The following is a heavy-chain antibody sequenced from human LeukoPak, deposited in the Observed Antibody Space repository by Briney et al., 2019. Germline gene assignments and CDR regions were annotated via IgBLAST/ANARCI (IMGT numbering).Heavy chain of an antibody. Sequence: SVKVSCKASGGTFSSYAISWVRQAPGQGLEWMGRIIPILGIANYAQKFQSRVTITADKSTSTAYMELSSLGSEDTAVYYCARDLSRWLQSYYFDYWGQGTLVTVSS. V-gene: IGHV1-69*04. CDR3: ARDLSRWLQSYYFDY. CDR1: GGTFSSYA. CDR2: IIPILGIA. J-gene: IGHJ4*02. D-gene: IGHD5-24*01.